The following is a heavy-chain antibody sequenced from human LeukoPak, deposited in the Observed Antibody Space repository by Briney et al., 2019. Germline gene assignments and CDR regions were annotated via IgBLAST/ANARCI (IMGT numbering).Heavy chain of an antibody. CDR3: ASTTRRGYSYGSLDY. J-gene: IGHJ4*02. CDR2: IYTSGST. V-gene: IGHV4-61*02. D-gene: IGHD5-18*01. Sequence: SETLSLTCTVSGGSIGSGSYYWSWIRQPAGKGLEWIGRIYTSGSTNYNSSLKSRVTISVDTSKNQFSLKLSSVTAADTAVYYCASTTRRGYSYGSLDYWGQGTLVTVSS. CDR1: GGSIGSGSYY.